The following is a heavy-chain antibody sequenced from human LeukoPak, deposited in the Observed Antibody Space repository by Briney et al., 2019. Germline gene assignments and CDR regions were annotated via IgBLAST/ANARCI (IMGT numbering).Heavy chain of an antibody. D-gene: IGHD4-23*01. CDR2: LDSSGST. CDR1: GGSISSRSDY. Sequence: SETLSLTCTVSGGSISSRSDYWGWIRQTPGKVLEWIGNLDSSGSTYYNPSLKGRVTISVGTSKNQFSLNLRSVTAADTAIYFCSRSHDYGGLYFYYYMDVWGKGTTVTVSS. V-gene: IGHV4-39*01. CDR3: SRSHDYGGLYFYYYMDV. J-gene: IGHJ6*03.